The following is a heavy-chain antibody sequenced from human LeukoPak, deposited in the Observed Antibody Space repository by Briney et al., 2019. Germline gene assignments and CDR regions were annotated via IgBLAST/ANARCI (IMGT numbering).Heavy chain of an antibody. CDR3: ARLGDYSNND. CDR1: GFTVSSHY. CDR2: TDSGGST. D-gene: IGHD4-11*01. J-gene: IGHJ4*02. Sequence: PGGSLRLSCAASGFTVSSHYMSWVRQAPGKGLEWVSVTDSGGSTSYADSVKGRFTISRDTSKNTLYLQMNGLRAEDTAVYYCARLGDYSNNDWGQGTLVTVSS. V-gene: IGHV3-53*01.